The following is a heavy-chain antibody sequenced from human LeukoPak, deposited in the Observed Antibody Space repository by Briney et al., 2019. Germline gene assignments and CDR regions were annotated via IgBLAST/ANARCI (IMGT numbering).Heavy chain of an antibody. D-gene: IGHD4-17*01. V-gene: IGHV1-2*02. CDR3: ARLTVTTFTGIDY. CDR2: ISPNSGGT. Sequence: ASVKVSCKASGYTFTGYYMHWVRQAPGQGLEWMGWISPNSGGTNYAQKFQGRVTMTRDTSISTAYMELSRLRSDDTAVYYCARLTVTTFTGIDYWGQGTLVTVSS. J-gene: IGHJ4*02. CDR1: GYTFTGYY.